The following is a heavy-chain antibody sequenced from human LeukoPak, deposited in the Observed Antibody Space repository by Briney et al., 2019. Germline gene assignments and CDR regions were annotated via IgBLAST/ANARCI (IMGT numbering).Heavy chain of an antibody. Sequence: ASVKVSCKASGYTFTGYYMHWVRQAPGQGLEWMGWINPNSGGTNYAQKFQGWVTMTRDTSISTAYMELSRLRSDDTAVYYCASTPGVRGVRTFDYWGQGTLVTVSS. V-gene: IGHV1-2*04. CDR3: ASTPGVRGVRTFDY. J-gene: IGHJ4*02. CDR2: INPNSGGT. D-gene: IGHD3-10*01. CDR1: GYTFTGYY.